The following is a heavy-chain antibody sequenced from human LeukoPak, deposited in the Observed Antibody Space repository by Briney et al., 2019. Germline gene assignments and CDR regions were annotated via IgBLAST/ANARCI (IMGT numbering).Heavy chain of an antibody. CDR2: MYHSGTT. Sequence: SETLSLTCTVSGGSMNTYYWTWLRQPAGKRLEWLGRMYHSGTTNYNSPLYNPSLSSRVTMSVDGAKNQFSLRLRSVTTADTAIYFCARERDHGYSYGLVLDSWGQGSLVTVSS. D-gene: IGHD5-18*01. V-gene: IGHV4-4*07. CDR3: ARERDHGYSYGLVLDS. J-gene: IGHJ4*02. CDR1: GGSMNTYY.